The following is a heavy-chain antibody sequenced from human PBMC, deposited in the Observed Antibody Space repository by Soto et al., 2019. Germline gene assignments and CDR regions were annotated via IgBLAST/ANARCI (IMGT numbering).Heavy chain of an antibody. D-gene: IGHD4-17*01. Sequence: LRLSCAASGFTFRNYAMHWVRQAPGKGLEWVVVISYDGSKKYYADSLEGRFTISRDNSNNTLYLQMNSLTDEDTAVYYCVRAPGSATVTTSYGDYWGKGTLVTVSS. J-gene: IGHJ4*02. CDR2: ISYDGSKK. CDR3: VRAPGSATVTTSYGDY. CDR1: GFTFRNYA. V-gene: IGHV3-30*03.